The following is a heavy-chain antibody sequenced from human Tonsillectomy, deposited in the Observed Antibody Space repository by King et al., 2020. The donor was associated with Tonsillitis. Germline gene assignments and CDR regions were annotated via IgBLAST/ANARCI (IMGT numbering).Heavy chain of an antibody. V-gene: IGHV3-7*03. D-gene: IGHD5-12*01. Sequence: VQLVESGGGLVQPWGSLRLSCAASGFTFSSYWMSWVRQAPGKGLEWVANIKQDGSEKYYVDSVKGRFTISRDNAKNSLYLQMNSLRAEDTAVSYCARGYAAYYYSYMDVWGKGTTVTVSS. CDR3: ARGYAAYYYSYMDV. CDR1: GFTFSSYW. CDR2: IKQDGSEK. J-gene: IGHJ6*03.